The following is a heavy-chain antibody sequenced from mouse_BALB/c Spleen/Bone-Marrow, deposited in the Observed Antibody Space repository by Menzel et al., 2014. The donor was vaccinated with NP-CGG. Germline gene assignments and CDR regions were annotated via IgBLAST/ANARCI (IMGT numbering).Heavy chain of an antibody. D-gene: IGHD1-1*01. CDR1: GFNIKDTY. CDR2: IDPANGNT. Sequence: VQLQQPGAELVKPGASVKLSCTASGFNIKDTYMHWVKQRPEQGLEWIGGIDPANGNTKYDPKFQGKATITADTSSNTAYLQLSSLTSEDTAVYYCAMYYYGSSRFAYWGQGTLVTVSA. J-gene: IGHJ3*01. V-gene: IGHV14-3*02. CDR3: AMYYYGSSRFAY.